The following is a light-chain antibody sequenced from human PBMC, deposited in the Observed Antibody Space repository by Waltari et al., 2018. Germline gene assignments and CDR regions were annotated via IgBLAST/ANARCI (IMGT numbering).Light chain of an antibody. CDR1: LSVSSNY. CDR2: GAS. V-gene: IGKV3-20*01. Sequence: EILLTQSPGTLYLSPGERASLSCRANLSVSSNYLAWYQQKPGQAPRLLIYGASSRATGIPDRFSGSGSGTDCTLTISRLESEDFAVYYCQQYGSSPPWTFGQGTKVEIK. CDR3: QQYGSSPPWT. J-gene: IGKJ1*01.